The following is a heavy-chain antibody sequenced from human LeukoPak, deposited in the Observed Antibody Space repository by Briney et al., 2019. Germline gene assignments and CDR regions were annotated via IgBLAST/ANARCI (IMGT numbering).Heavy chain of an antibody. Sequence: GGSLRLSCAASGFTFSSYSMNWVRQAPGKGLEWVSAISGSGGSTYYADSVKGRFTIPRDNSKNTLYLQMNSLRAEDTAVYYCAKVRVPAAKLYYFDYWGQGTLVTVSS. D-gene: IGHD2-2*01. CDR3: AKVRVPAAKLYYFDY. J-gene: IGHJ4*02. CDR1: GFTFSSYS. CDR2: ISGSGGST. V-gene: IGHV3-23*01.